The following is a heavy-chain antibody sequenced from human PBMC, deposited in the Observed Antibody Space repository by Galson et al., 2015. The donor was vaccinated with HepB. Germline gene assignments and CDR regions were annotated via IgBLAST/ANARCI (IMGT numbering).Heavy chain of an antibody. CDR2: INTNNGNP. D-gene: IGHD4-17*01. J-gene: IGHJ2*01. Sequence: SVKVSCKASGYKFSNYAINWVRQAPGQGLEWMGWINTNNGNPMYAQGFTGRFVFSLDTSARTVYLQISSLKAEDTAVYYCARRVTTSWYFDLRGRGSLVTVSS. CDR3: ARRVTTSWYFDL. CDR1: GYKFSNYA. V-gene: IGHV7-4-1*02.